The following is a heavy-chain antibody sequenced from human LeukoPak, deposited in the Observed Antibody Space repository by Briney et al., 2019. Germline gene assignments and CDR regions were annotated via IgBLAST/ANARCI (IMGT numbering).Heavy chain of an antibody. CDR2: INVYNGDT. D-gene: IGHD1-26*01. V-gene: IGHV1-18*01. CDR3: ARIRGSVHLDY. J-gene: IGHJ4*02. Sequence: GASVKVSCKASGYTFSSYGISWVRQAPGQGLEWMGWINVYNGDTKYAQNVQGRVSMTTDTSTSTAYMDLRSLRSDDTAVYYCARIRGSVHLDYWGQGTLVTVSS. CDR1: GYTFSSYG.